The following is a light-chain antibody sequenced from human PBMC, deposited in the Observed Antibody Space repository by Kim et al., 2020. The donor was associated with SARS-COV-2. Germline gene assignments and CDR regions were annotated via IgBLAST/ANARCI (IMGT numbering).Light chain of an antibody. J-gene: IGKJ1*01. CDR2: GAS. CDR3: QHYGSSPPRT. CDR1: QSVSSSY. Sequence: ELVLTQSPGTLSLSPGERATLSCRASQSVSSSYLAWYQQKPGQAPRLLIYGASNRATGIPDRFSGSGSGTDFTLTISRLEPEDFAMYYCQHYGSSPPRTFGQGTKVDIK. V-gene: IGKV3-20*01.